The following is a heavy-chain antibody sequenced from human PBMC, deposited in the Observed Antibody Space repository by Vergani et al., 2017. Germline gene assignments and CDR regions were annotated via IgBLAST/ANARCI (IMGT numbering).Heavy chain of an antibody. D-gene: IGHD6-19*01. CDR3: ARGEKQWLVGVWSFDY. V-gene: IGHV3-48*04. J-gene: IGHJ4*02. CDR2: ISSSSSTI. CDR1: GFTFSSYS. Sequence: TASGFTFSSYSVNWVRQAPGKGLEWVSYISSSSSTIYYADSVKGRFTISRDNAKNSLYLQMNSLRAEDTAVYYCARGEKQWLVGVWSFDYWGQGTLVTVSS.